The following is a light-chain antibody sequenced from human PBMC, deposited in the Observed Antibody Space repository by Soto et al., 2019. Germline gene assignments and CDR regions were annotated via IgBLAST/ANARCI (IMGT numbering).Light chain of an antibody. CDR3: QQSYSTPLT. Sequence: DIQMTQSPSSLSASVGDRVTITCRATQSINFYLNWYQQKPGKAPQLLIFAASSLQSGVPSRFSGSGLLTDFTLSITSLQPEDFATYYCQQSYSTPLTFGGGTNVEIK. CDR1: QSINFY. V-gene: IGKV1-39*01. CDR2: AAS. J-gene: IGKJ4*01.